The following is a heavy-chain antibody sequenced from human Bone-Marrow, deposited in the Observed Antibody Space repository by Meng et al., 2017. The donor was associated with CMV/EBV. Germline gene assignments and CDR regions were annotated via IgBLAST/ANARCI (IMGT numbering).Heavy chain of an antibody. V-gene: IGHV3-30*04. CDR3: ARELVGVYDYYYYGMDV. J-gene: IGHJ6*02. D-gene: IGHD2-8*01. CDR1: GFTFSSYA. Sequence: GESLKISCAASGFTFSSYAMHWVRQAPGKGLEWVAVISYDGSNKYYADSVKGRFTISRDNSKNTLYLQMNSLRAEDTAVYYCARELVGVYDYYYYGMDVWGQGTTVTVSS. CDR2: ISYDGSNK.